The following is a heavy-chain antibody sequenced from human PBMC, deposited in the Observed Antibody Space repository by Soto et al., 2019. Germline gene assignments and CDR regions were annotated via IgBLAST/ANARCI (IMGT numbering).Heavy chain of an antibody. CDR3: ATRFFDIPMAPWSFVF. CDR1: GYTLTELS. D-gene: IGHD5-18*01. J-gene: IGHJ4*02. CDR2: FDPEDGET. Sequence: AASEKGYCKVSGYTLTELSMHWVRQAPGKGLEWMGGFDPEDGETIYAQKFQGRVTMTEDTSTDTAYMELSSLRSEDTAVYYCATRFFDIPMAPWSFVFRGQAPFLTVSS. V-gene: IGHV1-24*01.